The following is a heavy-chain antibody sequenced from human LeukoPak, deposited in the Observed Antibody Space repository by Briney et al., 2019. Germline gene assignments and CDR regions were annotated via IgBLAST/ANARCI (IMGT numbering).Heavy chain of an antibody. Sequence: SETLSLTCTVSGGSISSYYWSWVRQPPGKGLEWIGYIYYSGSTNYNPSLKSRVTISVDTSKNQFSLKLSSVTAADTAVYYCARYGSRNWFDPWGQGTLVTVSS. V-gene: IGHV4-59*01. D-gene: IGHD1-26*01. CDR2: IYYSGST. CDR3: ARYGSRNWFDP. J-gene: IGHJ5*02. CDR1: GGSISSYY.